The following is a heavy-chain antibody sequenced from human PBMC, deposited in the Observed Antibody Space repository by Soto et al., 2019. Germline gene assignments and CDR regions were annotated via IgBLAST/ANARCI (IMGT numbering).Heavy chain of an antibody. V-gene: IGHV4-30-2*01. D-gene: IGHD7-27*01. Sequence: PSETLSLTCAVSGGSISSGGYSWSWIRQPPGKGLEWIGYIYHSGSTYYNPSLKSRVTISVDRSKNQFSLKLSSVTAADTAVYYCARGRYCLTGRCFPNWFDSWGQGARVTVSS. CDR2: IYHSGST. J-gene: IGHJ5*01. CDR3: ARGRYCLTGRCFPNWFDS. CDR1: GGSISSGGYS.